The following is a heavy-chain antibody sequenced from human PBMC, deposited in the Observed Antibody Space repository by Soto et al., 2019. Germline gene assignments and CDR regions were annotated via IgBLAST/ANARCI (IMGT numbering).Heavy chain of an antibody. Sequence: GGSLRLSCAASGFTFSSYAMHWVRQAPGKGLEWVAVISYDGSNKYYADSVKGRFTISRDNSKNTLYLQMNSLRAEDTAVYYCARVRDSSGYYYYYYGMDVWGQGTTVTVSS. CDR3: ARVRDSSGYYYYYYGMDV. V-gene: IGHV3-30*04. J-gene: IGHJ6*02. CDR1: GFTFSSYA. CDR2: ISYDGSNK. D-gene: IGHD3-22*01.